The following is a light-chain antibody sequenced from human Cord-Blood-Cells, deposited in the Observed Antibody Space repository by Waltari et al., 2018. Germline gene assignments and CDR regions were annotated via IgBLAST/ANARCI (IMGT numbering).Light chain of an antibody. CDR1: SSDVGGYNY. J-gene: IGLJ2*01. CDR2: EVS. Sequence: QSALTQPDSVSGSPGQSITISCTGTSSDVGGYNYVSWYQQHPGKAPKLMMYEVSNRSSVVSNRFSGSKSGNTASLTISRLQAEDEADYYGSSYTSSSTLVFGGGTKLTVL. V-gene: IGLV2-14*01. CDR3: SSYTSSSTLV.